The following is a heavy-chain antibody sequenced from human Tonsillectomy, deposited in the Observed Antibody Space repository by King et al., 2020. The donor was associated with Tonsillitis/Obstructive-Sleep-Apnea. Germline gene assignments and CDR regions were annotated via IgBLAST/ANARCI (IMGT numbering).Heavy chain of an antibody. CDR1: GFTFSRNA. J-gene: IGHJ4*02. CDR3: AKRLGGGSSCGFGC. V-gene: IGHV3-23*04. CDR2: ITAGGDNT. Sequence: VQLVESGGGSVQPGGSLRLSCAASGFTFSRNAMSWVRQAPGKGLEWVSGITAGGDNTYYAESVKGRFTISRDNSKNTLYLQMNSLRAEDTAVYYCAKRLGGGSSCGFGCWGQGTLVTVSS. D-gene: IGHD1-26*01.